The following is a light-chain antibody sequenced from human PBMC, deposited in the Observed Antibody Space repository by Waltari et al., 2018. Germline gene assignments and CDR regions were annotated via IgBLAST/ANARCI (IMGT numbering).Light chain of an antibody. CDR3: QQYGDSPPT. CDR2: AAS. Sequence: ENVLTQSPGTLSLSPGDRATLSCRASQIVSSSFLAWYQLKPGQVPRRLIYAASTRATGIPDRFSGSGSGTDFTLSISRLEPEDSAVYYCQQYGDSPPTFGQGTKVEI. CDR1: QIVSSSF. V-gene: IGKV3-20*01. J-gene: IGKJ1*01.